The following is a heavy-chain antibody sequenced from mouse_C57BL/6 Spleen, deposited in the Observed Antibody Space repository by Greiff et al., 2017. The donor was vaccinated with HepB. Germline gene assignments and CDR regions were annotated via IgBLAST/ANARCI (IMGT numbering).Heavy chain of an antibody. CDR3: AREGMYYYGSSPFAY. D-gene: IGHD1-1*01. V-gene: IGHV1-61*01. J-gene: IGHJ3*01. CDR1: GYTFTSYW. Sequence: QVQLQQPGAELVRPGSSVKLSCKASGYTFTSYWMDWVKQSPGQGLEWIGNIYPSDSETHYNQKFKDKATLTVDKSSSTAYMQLSSLTSEDSAVYYCAREGMYYYGSSPFAYWGQGTLVTVSA. CDR2: IYPSDSET.